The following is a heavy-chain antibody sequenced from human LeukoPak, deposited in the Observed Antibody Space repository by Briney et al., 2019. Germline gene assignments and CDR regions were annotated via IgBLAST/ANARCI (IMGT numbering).Heavy chain of an antibody. V-gene: IGHV1-24*01. CDR2: FEPGESVP. J-gene: IGHJ4*02. CDR3: ATGVGGDYYFDY. CDR1: GNTLIELY. Sequence: AASVRVSCRVSGNTLIELYTHWVRQVPGKGLEWMGGFEPGESVPIYAPEFLGRVTMTEVTSTDPAYMELRSLRSEDTAVYFCATGVGGDYYFDYWGQGTLVTVSS. D-gene: IGHD2-21*01.